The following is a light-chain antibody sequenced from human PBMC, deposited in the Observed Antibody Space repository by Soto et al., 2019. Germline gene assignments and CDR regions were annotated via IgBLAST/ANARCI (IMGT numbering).Light chain of an antibody. J-gene: IGKJ4*01. CDR2: SAS. CDR1: QNINTF. CDR3: QQTYTTAIS. V-gene: IGKV1-39*01. Sequence: DIQMTQSPSSLSASVGDRVTITCRASQNINTFLTWYQQMSGRAPRVLIYSASTLQSGVPSRFSGSGSGTDFTLTINGLQPEDFVSYFCQQTYTTAISFGGGTKVE.